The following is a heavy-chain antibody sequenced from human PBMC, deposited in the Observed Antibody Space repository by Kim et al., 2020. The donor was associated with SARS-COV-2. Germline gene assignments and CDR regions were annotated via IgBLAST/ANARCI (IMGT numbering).Heavy chain of an antibody. Sequence: KFQGRVTMTRDTSTSTVYMELSSLRSEDTAVYYCARDQGHEVVINNWFDPWGQGTLVTVSS. CDR3: ARDQGHEVVINNWFDP. D-gene: IGHD3-22*01. V-gene: IGHV1-46*01. J-gene: IGHJ5*02.